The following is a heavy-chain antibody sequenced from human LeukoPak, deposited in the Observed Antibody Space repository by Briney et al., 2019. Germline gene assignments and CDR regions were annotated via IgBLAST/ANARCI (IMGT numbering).Heavy chain of an antibody. V-gene: IGHV3-74*01. CDR3: ARDLSYYDSSGYFGY. Sequence: GGSLRLSCAASGFTFSSYWMHWVRQAPGKGLVWVSRINSDGSSTSYADPGKGRFTISRDNAKNTLYLQMNSLRAEDTAVYYCARDLSYYDSSGYFGYWGQGTLVTVSS. J-gene: IGHJ4*02. CDR2: INSDGSST. CDR1: GFTFSSYW. D-gene: IGHD3-22*01.